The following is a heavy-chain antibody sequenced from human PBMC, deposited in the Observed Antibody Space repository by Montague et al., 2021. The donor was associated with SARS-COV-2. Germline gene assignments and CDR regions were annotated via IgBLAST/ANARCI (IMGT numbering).Heavy chain of an antibody. CDR3: ARVRITMIVVVDAFDI. CDR2: IYYSGST. Sequence: TLSLTCTVSGGSISSGGYYWSWIRQHPGKGLEWIGYIYYSGSTXYNPSLKSRVTISVDASKNQFSLKLSPVTAADTAVYYCARVRITMIVVVDAFDIWGQGTMVTVSS. D-gene: IGHD3-22*01. J-gene: IGHJ3*02. CDR1: GGSISSGGYY. V-gene: IGHV4-31*03.